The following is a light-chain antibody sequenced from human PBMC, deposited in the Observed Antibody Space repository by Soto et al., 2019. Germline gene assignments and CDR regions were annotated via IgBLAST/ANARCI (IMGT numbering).Light chain of an antibody. CDR1: QSVSTN. V-gene: IGKV3D-15*01. CDR2: DAS. CDR3: HSYDKWPPGT. Sequence: EIVMTQFPATLSESPGERVTPSCRASQSVSTNVAWYQQKPGEAPRLLIFDASARAVDIPGRFSGSVSGTEFTLTISSLQPEDFAVYFCHSYDKWPPGTFGQGTKVDIK. J-gene: IGKJ1*01.